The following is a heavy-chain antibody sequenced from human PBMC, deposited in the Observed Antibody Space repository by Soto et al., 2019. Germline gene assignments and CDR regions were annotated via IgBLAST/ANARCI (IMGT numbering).Heavy chain of an antibody. CDR3: ANTLVGGGALDI. CDR2: VYPDDSDI. V-gene: IGHV5-51*01. Sequence: EVQLVQSGAEVKKPGESLKISCKGSGYSFGNFWIAWVRQMPGKGLEWMGIVYPDDSDIRYSPSFQGQVTISADKSVSTAYLHLRTLRASDTAIYYWANTLVGGGALDIWGQGTVVTVSS. CDR1: GYSFGNFW. J-gene: IGHJ3*02. D-gene: IGHD1-26*01.